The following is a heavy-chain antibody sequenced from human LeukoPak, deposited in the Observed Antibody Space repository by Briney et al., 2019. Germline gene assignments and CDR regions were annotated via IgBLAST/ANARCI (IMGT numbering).Heavy chain of an antibody. V-gene: IGHV3-49*04. Sequence: PGGSLRLSCTASGFTFGDYAMSWVRQAPGKGLEWVGFIRSKAYGGTTEYAASVKGRFTISRDDSKSIAYLQMNSLKTEDTAVYYCTRELGYCSSTSCYRFYYYYYMDVWGKGTTVTISS. CDR2: IRSKAYGGTT. CDR3: TRELGYCSSTSCYRFYYYYYMDV. D-gene: IGHD2-2*01. CDR1: GFTFGDYA. J-gene: IGHJ6*03.